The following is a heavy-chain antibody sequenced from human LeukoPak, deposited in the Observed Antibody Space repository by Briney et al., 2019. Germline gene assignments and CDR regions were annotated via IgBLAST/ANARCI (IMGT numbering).Heavy chain of an antibody. J-gene: IGHJ4*02. V-gene: IGHV4-39*01. D-gene: IGHD3-22*01. CDR3: ARVTYYYDSSGYYSEGVYFDY. Sequence: SETLSLTCTVSGGSISSSSYYWGWIRQPPGKGLEWIGSIYCSGSTYYNPSLKSRVTISVDTSKNQFSLKLSSVTAADTAVYYCARVTYYYDSSGYYSEGVYFDYWGQGTLVTVSS. CDR1: GGSISSSSYY. CDR2: IYCSGST.